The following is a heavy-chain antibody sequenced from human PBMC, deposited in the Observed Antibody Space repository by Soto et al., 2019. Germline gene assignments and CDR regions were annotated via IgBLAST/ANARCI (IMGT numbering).Heavy chain of an antibody. CDR2: IYWNDDK. J-gene: IGHJ5*02. D-gene: IGHD3-10*01. CDR1: GFSLSTSGVG. V-gene: IGHV2-5*01. CDR3: AHSIEYGSGSYYKNNWFDP. Sequence: SGPTLVKPTQTLTLTCTFSGFSLSTSGVGVGWIRQPPGKALEWLALIYWNDDKRYSPSLKSRLTITKDTSKNQVVLTMTNMDPVDTATYYCAHSIEYGSGSYYKNNWFDPWGQGTLVTVSS.